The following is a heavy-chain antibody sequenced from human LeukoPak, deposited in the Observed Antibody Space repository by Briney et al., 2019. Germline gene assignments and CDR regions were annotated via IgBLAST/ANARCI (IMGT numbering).Heavy chain of an antibody. CDR3: ARVPGGAGNTPEYYYYNGMDV. V-gene: IGHV4-59*01. J-gene: IGHJ6*02. CDR2: IYYSESSDYNPSLYDSGSS. CDR1: GGSISGYY. D-gene: IGHD2-15*01. Sequence: PSETLSLTCTVSGGSISGYYWSWIRQPPGKGLEWIGYIYYSESSDYNPSLYDSGSSNYNPSLKSRVTTSVDTSKNQFSLKLSSVTAADTAVYYCARVPGGAGNTPEYYYYNGMDVWGQGTTVTVSS.